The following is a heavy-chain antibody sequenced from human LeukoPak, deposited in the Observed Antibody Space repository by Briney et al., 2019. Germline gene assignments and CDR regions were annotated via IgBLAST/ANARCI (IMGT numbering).Heavy chain of an antibody. CDR1: GYPFTTYY. J-gene: IGHJ4*02. V-gene: IGHV1-2*02. Sequence: GASVKVSCKASGYPFTTYYIHWVRQAPGQGLEWMGWINSDSGGTNYAQKFQGRVTMTRDTSTSTAYMELSSLRSDDTAFYYCARDTITVTTPYFDYWGQGTLVTVPS. D-gene: IGHD4-17*01. CDR3: ARDTITVTTPYFDY. CDR2: INSDSGGT.